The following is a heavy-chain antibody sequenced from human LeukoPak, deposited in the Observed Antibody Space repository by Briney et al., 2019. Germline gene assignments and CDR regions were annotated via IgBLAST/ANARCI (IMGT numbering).Heavy chain of an antibody. CDR3: AREIAVAGTGYGMDV. CDR1: GGSISSYY. CDR2: IYYSGGT. J-gene: IGHJ6*02. D-gene: IGHD6-19*01. V-gene: IGHV4-59*01. Sequence: PSETLSLTCTVSGGSISSYYWSWIRQPPGKGLEWIGYIYYSGGTNYNPSLKSRVTISVDTSKNQFSLKLSSVTAADTAVYYCAREIAVAGTGYGMDVWGQGTTVTVSS.